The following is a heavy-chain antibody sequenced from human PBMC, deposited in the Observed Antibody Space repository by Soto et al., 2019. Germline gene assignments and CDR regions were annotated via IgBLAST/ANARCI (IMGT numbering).Heavy chain of an antibody. V-gene: IGHV3-33*01. D-gene: IGHD2-21*01. CDR1: GFTFSNYG. Sequence: QVQLVESGGGVVQPGRSLRLSCAASGFTFSNYGMHWVRQAPGKGLEWVAIIWYDGSNKYYADSVKGRFTISRDNSKNTLYLQMNSLRAEDSAVYYCARDEGVSATRRAAFDIWGQGTMVTVSS. CDR3: ARDEGVSATRRAAFDI. CDR2: IWYDGSNK. J-gene: IGHJ3*02.